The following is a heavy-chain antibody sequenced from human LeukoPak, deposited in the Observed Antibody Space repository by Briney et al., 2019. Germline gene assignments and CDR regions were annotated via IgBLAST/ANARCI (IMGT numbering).Heavy chain of an antibody. CDR3: ARGGHITIFGVLIDY. D-gene: IGHD3-3*01. J-gene: IGHJ4*02. CDR2: IKQDGSEK. CDR1: GFTSSSYW. Sequence: TGGSLRLSCAASGFTSSSYWMSWVRQAPGKGLEWVANIKQDGSEKYYVDSVKGRFTISRDNAKNSLYLQMNSLRAEDTAVYYCARGGHITIFGVLIDYWGQGTLVTVSS. V-gene: IGHV3-7*01.